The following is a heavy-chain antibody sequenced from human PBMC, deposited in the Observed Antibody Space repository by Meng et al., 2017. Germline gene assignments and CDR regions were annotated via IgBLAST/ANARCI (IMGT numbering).Heavy chain of an antibody. CDR1: GGSFSGYY. V-gene: IGHV4-34*01. CDR2: INHSGST. J-gene: IGHJ4*02. Sequence: QVQLQQWGAGLLKPSETLSLTCAVYGGSFSGYYWSWIRQPPGKGLEWIGEINHSGSTNYYPSLKSRVTISVDTSKNQFSLKLSSVTAADTAVYYCARRGIAARPFYYWGQGTLVTVSS. CDR3: ARRGIAARPFYY. D-gene: IGHD6-6*01.